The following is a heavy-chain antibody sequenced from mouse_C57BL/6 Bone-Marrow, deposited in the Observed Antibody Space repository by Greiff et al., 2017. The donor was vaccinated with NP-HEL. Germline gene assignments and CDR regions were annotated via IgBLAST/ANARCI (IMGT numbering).Heavy chain of an antibody. CDR3: ARDYGSSFDY. Sequence: DVKLVESGGGLVKPGGSLKLSCAASGFTFSDYGMHWVRQAPEKGLEWVAYISSGSSTIYYADTVKGRFTISSDNAKNTLFLQMTSLRSEDTAMYYCARDYGSSFDYWGQGTTLTVSS. V-gene: IGHV5-17*01. D-gene: IGHD1-1*01. CDR2: ISSGSSTI. J-gene: IGHJ2*01. CDR1: GFTFSDYG.